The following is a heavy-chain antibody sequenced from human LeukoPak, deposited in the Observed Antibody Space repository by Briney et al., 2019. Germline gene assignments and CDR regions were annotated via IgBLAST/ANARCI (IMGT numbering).Heavy chain of an antibody. CDR3: AKGGVVGATGDYFDY. Sequence: PGGSLRLSCAASGFTFDDYAMHWVRQAPGKGLEWVSLISWDGGSTYYADSVKGRFTISRDNSKNSLYLQMNSLRAEDTALYYCAKGGVVGATGDYFDYWGQGTLVTVSS. V-gene: IGHV3-43D*03. J-gene: IGHJ4*02. CDR1: GFTFDDYA. D-gene: IGHD1-26*01. CDR2: ISWDGGST.